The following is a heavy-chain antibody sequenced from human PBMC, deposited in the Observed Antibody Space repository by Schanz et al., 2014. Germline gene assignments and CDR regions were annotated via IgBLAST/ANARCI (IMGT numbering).Heavy chain of an antibody. CDR2: IHYSGST. CDR3: ARYTGAYFDY. J-gene: IGHJ4*02. CDR1: GGSIRNYY. D-gene: IGHD1-26*01. V-gene: IGHV4-59*12. Sequence: QVQLQESGPGLVKPSETLSLTCSVSGGSIRNYYWNWIRQPPGKGVEWIGYIHYSGSTNYNPSLESGVAMSVDTSKNQFSLKLSSVTAADTAVYYCARYTGAYFDYWGQGTLVTVSS.